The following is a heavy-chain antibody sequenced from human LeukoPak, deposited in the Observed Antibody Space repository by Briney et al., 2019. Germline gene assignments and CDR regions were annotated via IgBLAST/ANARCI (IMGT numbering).Heavy chain of an antibody. J-gene: IGHJ4*02. CDR3: ARVWFGYFFQ. D-gene: IGHD3-10*01. Sequence: GGSLRLSCAASGFTVSSNYMTWVRQAPGKGLEWVSVIYSGGSTYYTDSVKGRFTISRDNSKNTLYLQMNRLRAEDTAVYYCARVWFGYFFQWGQGALVTVSS. CDR2: IYSGGST. CDR1: GFTVSSNY. V-gene: IGHV3-66*01.